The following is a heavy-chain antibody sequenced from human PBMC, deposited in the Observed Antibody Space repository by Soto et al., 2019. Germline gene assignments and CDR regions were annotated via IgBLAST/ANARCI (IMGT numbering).Heavy chain of an antibody. V-gene: IGHV3-7*01. D-gene: IGHD3-16*01. J-gene: IGHJ4*02. CDR3: ARLYLAPPFTSLDH. CDR2: IKKDGSEK. CDR1: GFNFSNYW. Sequence: EVHLVESGGGLVQPGGSLRLSCAASGFNFSNYWLSWVRQAPGKGLEWVGHIKKDGSEKYYVCSVVGRFTISRDNAENSLSLQMNSLRAEDTAVYYCARLYLAPPFTSLDHWGQGTLVTVSS.